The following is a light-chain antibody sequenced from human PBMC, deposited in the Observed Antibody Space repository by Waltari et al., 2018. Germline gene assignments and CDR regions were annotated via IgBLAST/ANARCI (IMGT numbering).Light chain of an antibody. CDR2: STN. Sequence: IVVTQEPSLTVSPGGTVTLPCASSTGAVTSGFYPNWFQQKPGQAPTPLISSTNVKHSWTPARFSGSPLGDKAALTLSGVQPDDEADYYCLLYYGGSQLVFGGGTKLTVL. CDR3: LLYYGGSQLV. J-gene: IGLJ2*01. V-gene: IGLV7-43*01. CDR1: TGAVTSGFY.